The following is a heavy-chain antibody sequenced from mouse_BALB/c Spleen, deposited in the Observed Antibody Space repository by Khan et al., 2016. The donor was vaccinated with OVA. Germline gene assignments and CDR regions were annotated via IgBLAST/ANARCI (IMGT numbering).Heavy chain of an antibody. V-gene: IGHV1-9*01. CDR3: ARGNYYGSSSWFGY. J-gene: IGHJ3*01. CDR1: GYTFSSYW. Sequence: QVQLQQSGAELMKPGASVKISCKATGYTFSSYWIEWVKQRPGHGLEWIGEILPGSGRNNYNEKFKGKATFTADTSSNKAYMQISNLTSDDSAVYYCARGNYYGSSSWFGYWGQGTLVTVSA. D-gene: IGHD1-1*01. CDR2: ILPGSGRN.